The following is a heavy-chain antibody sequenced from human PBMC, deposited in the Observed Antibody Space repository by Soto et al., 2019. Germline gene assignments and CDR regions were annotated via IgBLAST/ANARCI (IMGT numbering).Heavy chain of an antibody. J-gene: IGHJ3*02. CDR3: AGTYSGSYLGAFDI. CDR1: GGSISSSSYY. CDR2: IYYSGST. Sequence: SSETLSLTCTVSGGSISSSSYYWGWIRQPPGKGLEWIGSIYYSGSTYYNPSLKSRVTISVDTSKNQFSLKLSSVTAADTAVYYCAGTYSGSYLGAFDIWGQGTMVTVSS. V-gene: IGHV4-39*01. D-gene: IGHD1-26*01.